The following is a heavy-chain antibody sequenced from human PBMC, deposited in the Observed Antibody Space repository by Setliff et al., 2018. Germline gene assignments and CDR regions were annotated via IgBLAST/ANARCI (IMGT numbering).Heavy chain of an antibody. Sequence: PSETMSLTCAVSGYSISSGYYWGWIRQPPGKGLEWIGSIYHSGSTYYNPSLKSRVTLSIDTSKNQFSLKLSSVTAADTALYYCARVSYSFWSGSYYFYYMDVWGKGTTVTVSS. CDR1: GYSISSGYY. CDR3: ARVSYSFWSGSYYFYYMDV. V-gene: IGHV4-38-2*01. D-gene: IGHD3-3*01. CDR2: IYHSGST. J-gene: IGHJ6*03.